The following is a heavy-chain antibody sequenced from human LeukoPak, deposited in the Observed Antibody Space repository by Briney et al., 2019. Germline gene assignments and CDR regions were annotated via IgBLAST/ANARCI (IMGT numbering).Heavy chain of an antibody. V-gene: IGHV2-5*02. CDR3: APLRRGSSWGYFDY. Sequence: SGPTLENPTQTLTLTCAFSGFSLSTTGLGVGWIRQPPGKALEWLALIYWDDDKRYSPSLKSRLTITKDTSKNQVVLTMTNMDPVDTATYYGAPLRRGSSWGYFDYWGQGTLVTVSS. J-gene: IGHJ4*02. D-gene: IGHD6-13*01. CDR1: GFSLSTTGLG. CDR2: IYWDDDK.